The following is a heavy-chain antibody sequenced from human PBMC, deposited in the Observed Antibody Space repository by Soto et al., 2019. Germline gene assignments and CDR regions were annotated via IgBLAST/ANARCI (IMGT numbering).Heavy chain of an antibody. D-gene: IGHD6-19*01. J-gene: IGHJ4*02. Sequence: GESLKISCKGSGYSFTSYCIGWLRQMPGKVLEWMGIIYPGDSDTRYSPSFQGQVTISADKSISTAYLQWSSLKASDTAMYYCASPLTGIAVAGPHFFDYWGKGPLVTVSS. CDR1: GYSFTSYC. CDR3: ASPLTGIAVAGPHFFDY. CDR2: IYPGDSDT. V-gene: IGHV5-51*01.